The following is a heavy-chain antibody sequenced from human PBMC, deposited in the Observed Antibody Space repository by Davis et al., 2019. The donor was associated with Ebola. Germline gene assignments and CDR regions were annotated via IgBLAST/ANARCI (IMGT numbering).Heavy chain of an antibody. D-gene: IGHD3-16*01. CDR1: GYSFTSYW. V-gene: IGHV5-51*01. CDR2: IYPGDSDT. J-gene: IGHJ3*02. Sequence: GESLKISCKGSGYSFTSYWIGWVRQMPGKGLEWMGIIYPGDSDTRYSPSFQGQVTISADKSISTAYLQWSSLKASDTAMYYCTKGVPLGDDSPTTDAFDIWGQGTMVTVSS. CDR3: TKGVPLGDDSPTTDAFDI.